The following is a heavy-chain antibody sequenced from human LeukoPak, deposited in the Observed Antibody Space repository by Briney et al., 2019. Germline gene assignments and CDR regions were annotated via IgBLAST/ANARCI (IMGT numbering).Heavy chain of an antibody. CDR2: IKEDGSEK. J-gene: IGHJ2*01. CDR1: GFTFSSYS. CDR3: ARDPPNFDL. Sequence: GVLRLSCAASGFTFSSYSMNWVRQAPGKGLEWVANIKEDGSEKYYVDSVKGRFTISRDNAKNSLYLQMNSLRAEDTAVYYCARDPPNFDLWGRGTLVTVSS. V-gene: IGHV3-7*01.